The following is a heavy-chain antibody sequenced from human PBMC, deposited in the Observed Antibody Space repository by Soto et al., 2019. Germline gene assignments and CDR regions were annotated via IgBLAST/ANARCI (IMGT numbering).Heavy chain of an antibody. CDR1: GSSMSGFY. CDR3: AREDDGMDV. V-gene: IGHV4-38-2*02. J-gene: IGHJ6*02. Sequence: ETLSLTCAVSGSSMSGFYWGWVRQPPGKGLEWIGSIFHSGNSYYNPSLKSRVILSVDTSKNQFSLNLTAAIAADTAVYYCAREDDGMDVWGQGTPVTVS. CDR2: IFHSGNS.